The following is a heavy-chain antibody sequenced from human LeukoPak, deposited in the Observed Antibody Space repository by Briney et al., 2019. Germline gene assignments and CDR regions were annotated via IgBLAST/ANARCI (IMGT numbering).Heavy chain of an antibody. Sequence: ASVKVSCKASGYTFTSYDINWVRQATGQGLEWMGWMNPNSGNTGYAQKFQGRVTMTRNTSISTAYMELRSLRSDDTAVYYCARGGGSYPWFDPWGQGTLVTVSS. CDR1: GYTFTSYD. J-gene: IGHJ5*02. D-gene: IGHD1-26*01. CDR3: ARGGGSYPWFDP. V-gene: IGHV1-8*01. CDR2: MNPNSGNT.